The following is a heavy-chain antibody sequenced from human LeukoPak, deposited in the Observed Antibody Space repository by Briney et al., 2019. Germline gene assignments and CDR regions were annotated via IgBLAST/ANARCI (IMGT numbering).Heavy chain of an antibody. Sequence: GASVKVSCKASGYTFTSYGISWVRQAPGQGLEWMGWISAYNGNTNYAQKLQDRVTMTTDTSTSTAYMELRSLRSDDTAVYYCARGKSPPVWAPSDYWGQGTLVTVSS. CDR3: ARGKSPPVWAPSDY. D-gene: IGHD1-26*01. J-gene: IGHJ4*02. V-gene: IGHV1-18*01. CDR2: ISAYNGNT. CDR1: GYTFTSYG.